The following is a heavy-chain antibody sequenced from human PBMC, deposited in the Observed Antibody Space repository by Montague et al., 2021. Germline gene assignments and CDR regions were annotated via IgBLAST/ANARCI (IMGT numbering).Heavy chain of an antibody. Sequence: SLRLSCAASGFTFSRYWMHWVRQAPGKGLVWVSRINSDGSSTSYADSVKGRFTISRDNAKNTLYLQTNSLRAEDTAVYYCARQATVTTEVGWNYFDYWGQGTLVTVSS. J-gene: IGHJ4*02. D-gene: IGHD4-17*01. CDR3: ARQATVTTEVGWNYFDY. CDR2: INSDGSST. CDR1: GFTFSRYW. V-gene: IGHV3-74*01.